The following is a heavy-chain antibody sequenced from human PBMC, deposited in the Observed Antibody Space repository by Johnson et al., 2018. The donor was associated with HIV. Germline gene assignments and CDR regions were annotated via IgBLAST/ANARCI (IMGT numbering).Heavy chain of an antibody. J-gene: IGHJ3*02. V-gene: IGHV3-30*14. CDR1: GFTFSTYS. CDR2: ISFDGSNK. CDR3: ARGDDSSAWGAFDI. Sequence: QVQLVESGGGVVQPGRSLRLSCAASGFTFSTYSMHWVRQAPGMRLEWVAVISFDGSNKYYTDSVTGRFTISRDNSKNTLYLQMNSLRAEDTAVYYCARGDDSSAWGAFDIWGQGTMVTVSS. D-gene: IGHD3-22*01.